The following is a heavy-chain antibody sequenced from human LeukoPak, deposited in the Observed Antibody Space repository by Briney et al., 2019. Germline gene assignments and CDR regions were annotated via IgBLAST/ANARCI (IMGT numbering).Heavy chain of an antibody. D-gene: IGHD3-10*01. J-gene: IGHJ4*02. CDR3: ARDSAGSGSYVGYFEY. V-gene: IGHV3-48*03. CDR2: ISSSGSTI. CDR1: GFTLSSYE. Sequence: PGGALRLSCAASGFTLSSYEMNWVRQAPGKGLEWVSYISSSGSTIYYADSVKGRFTISRDNAKNSLYLQMNSLRAEDTAVYYCARDSAGSGSYVGYFEYWGQGTLVTVSS.